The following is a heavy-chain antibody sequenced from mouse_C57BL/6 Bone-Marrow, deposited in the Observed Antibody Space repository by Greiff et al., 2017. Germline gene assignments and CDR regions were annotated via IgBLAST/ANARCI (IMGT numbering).Heavy chain of an antibody. CDR3: GWRSPWFAY. V-gene: IGHV1-81*01. CDR2: IYPGSGYT. CDR1: GYTFTSYG. J-gene: IGHJ3*01. Sequence: QVQLQQSGAELVRPGASVKLSCKASGYTFTSYGISWVKQRTGQGLEWIGEIYPGSGYTYYNEKFKGKVTLTADKSSSTAYLELRSLTSEDSAVYFCGWRSPWFAYWGQGTRVTVSA.